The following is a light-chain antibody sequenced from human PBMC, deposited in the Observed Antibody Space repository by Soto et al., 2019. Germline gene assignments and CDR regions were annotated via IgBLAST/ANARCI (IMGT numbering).Light chain of an antibody. CDR3: GSYTSSITGV. J-gene: IGLJ1*01. V-gene: IGLV2-14*01. Sequence: QSALAQPASVSGSPGQSITISCTGTSSDVGGYNYVSWYQQHPGKAPKLIIYEVSNRPSGVSNRFSGSKSGNTASLTISGLQAEDEADYYCGSYTSSITGVFGTGTKVTVL. CDR2: EVS. CDR1: SSDVGGYNY.